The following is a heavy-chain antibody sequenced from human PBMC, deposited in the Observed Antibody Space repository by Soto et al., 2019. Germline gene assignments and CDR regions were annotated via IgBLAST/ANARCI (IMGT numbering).Heavy chain of an antibody. CDR3: ARDYYESGGYYTPDY. CDR2: ISSSNSFI. V-gene: IGHV3-21*01. D-gene: IGHD3-22*01. CDR1: GFTFSTYS. Sequence: EVHLVESGGGLVKPGGSLRLSCAASGFTFSTYSMQWVRQAPGKGLEWVSSISSSNSFIYYADSVKGRFTISRDNAKNSLYLQMNSLRAEDTAVYYCARDYYESGGYYTPDYWGQGTLVTVSS. J-gene: IGHJ4*02.